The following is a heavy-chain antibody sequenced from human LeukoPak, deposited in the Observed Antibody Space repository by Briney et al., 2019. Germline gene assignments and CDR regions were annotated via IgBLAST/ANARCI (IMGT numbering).Heavy chain of an antibody. J-gene: IGHJ3*02. V-gene: IGHV3-7*01. CDR1: GFTFGRYW. Sequence: PGGSLRLSCAASGFTFGRYWMSWVRQAPGKGLQWVANIKQDGSEKYYVDSVKGRFTISRDNAKNSLFLQMNSLRGEDTAVYYCARDPYIWGQGTMVTVSS. CDR2: IKQDGSEK. CDR3: ARDPYI.